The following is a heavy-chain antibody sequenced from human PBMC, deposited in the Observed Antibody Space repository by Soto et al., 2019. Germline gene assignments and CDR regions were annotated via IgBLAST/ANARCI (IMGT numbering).Heavy chain of an antibody. J-gene: IGHJ4*02. CDR1: GFTFSSYA. D-gene: IGHD2-15*01. CDR2: ISSDGSNK. CDR3: ARDIVVVSAATLLDY. V-gene: IGHV3-30-3*01. Sequence: QVQLVESGGGVVQPGRSLRLSCAASGFTFSSYAMHWVRQAPGKGLEWVAVISSDGSNKYYADSVKGRFSISRDNSKNTLFLQIHSLRAEDTAVYYCARDIVVVSAATLLDYWGQGTLVTVSS.